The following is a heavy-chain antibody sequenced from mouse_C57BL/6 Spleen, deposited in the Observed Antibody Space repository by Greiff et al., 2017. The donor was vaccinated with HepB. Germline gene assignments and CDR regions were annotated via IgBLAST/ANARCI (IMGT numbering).Heavy chain of an antibody. D-gene: IGHD2-3*01. CDR3: VDGYYDAKDY. Sequence: EVQLQQSGPELVKPGASVKISCKASGYTFTDYYMNWVKQSHGKSLEWIGDINPNNGGTSYNQKFKGKATLTVDKSSSTACMEIRSLTSEDSAVDYCVDGYYDAKDYWGQGTSVTVSS. J-gene: IGHJ4*01. CDR2: INPNNGGT. CDR1: GYTFTDYY. V-gene: IGHV1-26*01.